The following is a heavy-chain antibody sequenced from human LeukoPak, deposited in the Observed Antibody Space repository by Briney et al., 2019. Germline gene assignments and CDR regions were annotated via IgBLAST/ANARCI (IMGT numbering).Heavy chain of an antibody. CDR1: GYTFTGDY. Sequence: ASVKVSCKASGYTFTGDYMHWMQQAPGQGLEWMGWINPNSGDTKYAQKFQGRVTMTRDTSISSAYMELTSLISDDTAVYYCARRSGGSHSVDYWGQGTLVTVSS. CDR2: INPNSGDT. J-gene: IGHJ4*02. CDR3: ARRSGGSHSVDY. D-gene: IGHD2-15*01. V-gene: IGHV1-2*02.